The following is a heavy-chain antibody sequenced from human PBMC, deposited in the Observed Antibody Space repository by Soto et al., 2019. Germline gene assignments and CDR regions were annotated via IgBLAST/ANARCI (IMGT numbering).Heavy chain of an antibody. CDR3: AKGLRTTISDYGMDV. CDR2: ISYDETNE. CDR1: GFTFGSHG. Sequence: QVQLVESGGGLVQPGGSLRLTCVASGFTFGSHGMHWVRQAPGKGLEWVAVISYDETNEHYVDSVKGRFTISSGNSKGTLKLQMDRLRTQDPALYKCAKGLRTTISDYGMDVWGQGTTVTVSS. J-gene: IGHJ6*02. V-gene: IGHV3-30*18.